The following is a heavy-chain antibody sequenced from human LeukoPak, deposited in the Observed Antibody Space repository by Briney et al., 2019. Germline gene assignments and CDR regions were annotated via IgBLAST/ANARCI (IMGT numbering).Heavy chain of an antibody. V-gene: IGHV3-74*01. J-gene: IGHJ5*02. CDR1: GFTSSSYW. CDR3: ARDTRIPTAGTS. Sequence: PGGSLRLSCAASGFTSSSYWMHWVRQAPGKGLVWFSRINSDGSTTRYADSVKGRFTISRDNAKNTLYLQMDSLRAEDTAVYYCARDTRIPTAGTSWGQGTLVTVSS. D-gene: IGHD6-13*01. CDR2: INSDGSTT.